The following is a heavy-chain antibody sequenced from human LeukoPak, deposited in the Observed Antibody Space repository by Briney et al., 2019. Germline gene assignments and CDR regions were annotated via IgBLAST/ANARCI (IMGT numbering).Heavy chain of an antibody. J-gene: IGHJ1*01. Sequence: SETLSLTCGVFGVTINDYYWSWIRQSPGKGLDWIGEISHTEGTRYNPSLESRVTMSVGTSENQLSLKLIFVTAADTAVYYCARIRCGHSGSVCYNHWGLGTLVTVSS. V-gene: IGHV4-34*01. CDR3: ARIRCGHSGSVCYNH. D-gene: IGHD3-9*01. CDR1: GVTINDYY. CDR2: ISHTEGT.